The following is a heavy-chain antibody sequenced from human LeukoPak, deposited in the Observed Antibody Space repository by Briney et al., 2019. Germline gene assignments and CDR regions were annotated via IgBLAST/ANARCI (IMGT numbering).Heavy chain of an antibody. V-gene: IGHV3-7*03. J-gene: IGHJ4*02. CDR3: ARDRAYSAFDY. Sequence: GGSLRLSCAVSGFTFRTSWMTWVRQAPGRGLERVAIINPDGSEKYYLESLKGRITISRDDAENSVHLQMNSLKAEDTAIYYCARDRAYSAFDYWGQGTLVTVSS. CDR1: GFTFRTSW. CDR2: INPDGSEK. D-gene: IGHD1-26*01.